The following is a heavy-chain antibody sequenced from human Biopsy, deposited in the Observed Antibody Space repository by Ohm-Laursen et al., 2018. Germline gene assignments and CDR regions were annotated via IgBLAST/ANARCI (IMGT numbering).Heavy chain of an antibody. V-gene: IGHV4-31*03. CDR3: ARLGSGDYFPTFFDF. CDR1: GVSINGGRYY. D-gene: IGHD5-12*01. Sequence: SQTLSLTCIVSGVSINGGRYYWNWIRHHPGKGLEWFGNIFYSANTYYNPSLKSRVTISVDTSKNQFSLKLSSVTAADPAVYYCARLGSGDYFPTFFDFWGQGALVTVSS. J-gene: IGHJ4*02. CDR2: IFYSANT.